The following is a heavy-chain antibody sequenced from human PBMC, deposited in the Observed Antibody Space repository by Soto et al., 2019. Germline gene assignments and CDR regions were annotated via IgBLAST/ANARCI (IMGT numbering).Heavy chain of an antibody. D-gene: IGHD1-7*01. V-gene: IGHV3-66*01. Sequence: EVQLVESGGDLVRPGGSLRLSCAASGFAVSSNYMTWVRQAPGKGLEWVSVIHSGGDTHYADSVRGRFTISRDNSKNTLYLQMNRLRAEDTAVYYCARSRTGTTYGGMDVWGQGTTVTVSS. CDR2: IHSGGDT. J-gene: IGHJ6*02. CDR1: GFAVSSNY. CDR3: ARSRTGTTYGGMDV.